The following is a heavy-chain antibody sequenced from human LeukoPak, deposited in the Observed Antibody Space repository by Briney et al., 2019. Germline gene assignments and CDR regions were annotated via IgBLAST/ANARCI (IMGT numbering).Heavy chain of an antibody. J-gene: IGHJ6*02. D-gene: IGHD3-3*01. CDR3: ARGDGGYYYGMDV. V-gene: IGHV3-7*01. CDR1: GFTFSSYW. Sequence: GGSLRLSCAASGFTFSSYWMSWVRQAPGKGLEWVANIKQDGSEKYYVDSVKGRFTLSRDNAKNSLYLHLNSLRVEDTAFYYCARGDGGYYYGMDVWGQGTTVTVSS. CDR2: IKQDGSEK.